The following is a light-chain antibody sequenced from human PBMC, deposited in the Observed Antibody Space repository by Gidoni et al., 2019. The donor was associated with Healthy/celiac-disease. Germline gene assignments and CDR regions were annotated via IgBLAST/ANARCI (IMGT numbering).Light chain of an antibody. CDR3: QQRSNWPPKYT. Sequence: EIVLTQSPATLSLSPGERATLSCRANQSVSSYLAWYQQKPGQAPRRLIYDASNRATGIPARFSGSGSGTDFTLTISSLEPEDFAVYYCQQRSNWPPKYTFXQGTKLEIK. CDR2: DAS. CDR1: QSVSSY. V-gene: IGKV3-11*01. J-gene: IGKJ2*01.